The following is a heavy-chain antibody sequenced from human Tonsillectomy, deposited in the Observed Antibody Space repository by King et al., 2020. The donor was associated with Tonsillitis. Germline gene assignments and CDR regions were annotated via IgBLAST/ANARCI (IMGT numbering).Heavy chain of an antibody. D-gene: IGHD6-6*01. Sequence: EVQLVESGGGLVQPGGSLRLSCSASEFTFSSFAMHWVRQAPGKGLEYVSAISSDGGSTYYADSVKGRFTISRDNSKNTLYLQVSSLRPEDTATYYCVKESAARIAARPDYYYYYMDVWGKGTTVTVSS. V-gene: IGHV3-64D*06. CDR3: VKESAARIAARPDYYYYYMDV. CDR2: ISSDGGST. CDR1: EFTFSSFA. J-gene: IGHJ6*03.